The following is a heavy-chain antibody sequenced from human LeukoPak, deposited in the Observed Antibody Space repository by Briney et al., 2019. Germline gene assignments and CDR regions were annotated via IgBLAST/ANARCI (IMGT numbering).Heavy chain of an antibody. D-gene: IGHD6-19*01. CDR3: ARGFSGWDYYYYGMDV. V-gene: IGHV3-48*02. J-gene: IGHJ6*02. CDR1: GFTFSSYA. CDR2: ISSSSSTI. Sequence: GGSLRLSCAASGFTFSSYAMSWVRQAPGKGLEWVSYISSSSSTIYYADSVKGRFTISRDNAKNSLYLQMNSLRDEDTAVYYCARGFSGWDYYYYGMDVWGQGTTVTVSS.